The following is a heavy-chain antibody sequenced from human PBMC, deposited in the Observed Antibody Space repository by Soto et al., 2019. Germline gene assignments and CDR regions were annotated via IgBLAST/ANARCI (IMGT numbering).Heavy chain of an antibody. CDR3: TRRGSWSGYYNDAFDI. J-gene: IGHJ3*02. V-gene: IGHV3-49*04. CDR1: GFTFGDYA. D-gene: IGHD3-3*01. CDR2: IRSKAYGGTT. Sequence: GGSLRLSCTASGFTFGDYAMSWVRQAPGKGLEWVGFIRSKAYGGTTEYAASVKGRFTISRDDSKSIAYLQMNSLKTEDTAVYYCTRRGSWSGYYNDAFDIWGQGTMVT.